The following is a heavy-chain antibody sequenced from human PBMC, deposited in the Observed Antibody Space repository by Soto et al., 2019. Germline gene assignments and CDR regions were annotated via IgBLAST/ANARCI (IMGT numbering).Heavy chain of an antibody. J-gene: IGHJ4*02. CDR3: ARGIGYCSSINCYSSRRLRFDS. CDR1: GGSFSGYY. D-gene: IGHD2-2*01. Sequence: SETLSLTCAVYGGSFSGYYWTWIRQSPEKGLEWIGEVNHSGTTYYNPSLKTRVTISVHTPKNQFSLKMSSVAAADTAVYYCARGIGYCSSINCYSSRRLRFDSWGQGTLVTVSS. V-gene: IGHV4-34*01. CDR2: VNHSGTT.